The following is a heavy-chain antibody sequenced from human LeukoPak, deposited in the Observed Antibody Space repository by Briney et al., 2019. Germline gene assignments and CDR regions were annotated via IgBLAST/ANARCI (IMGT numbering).Heavy chain of an antibody. D-gene: IGHD3-10*01. J-gene: IGHJ4*02. CDR3: ARVVRGVINPFDD. V-gene: IGHV3-30*04. CDR1: GFTFGSYT. Sequence: QPGRTLRLSCAASGFTFGSYTMHWVRQAPGKGLEWVAVLSYDGSNQFYADSVKGRFTISRDNSKNTLYLQMNSLRAEDTAVYYCARVVRGVINPFDDWGQGTLVTVSS. CDR2: LSYDGSNQ.